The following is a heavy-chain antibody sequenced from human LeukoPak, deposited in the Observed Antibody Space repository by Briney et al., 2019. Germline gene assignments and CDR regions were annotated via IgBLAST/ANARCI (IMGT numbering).Heavy chain of an antibody. CDR1: GFTFRNYA. D-gene: IGHD1-26*01. CDR2: FSGSGGST. J-gene: IGHJ4*02. V-gene: IGHV3-23*01. Sequence: PGGSLRLSCAATGFTFRNYAMSWVRQAPGRGLEWVSSFSGSGGSTYHADSVKGRFTISRDNSKNTLYLQMNSLRAEDTALYYCAKDGSYQEEYFDYWGQGALVTVSS. CDR3: AKDGSYQEEYFDY.